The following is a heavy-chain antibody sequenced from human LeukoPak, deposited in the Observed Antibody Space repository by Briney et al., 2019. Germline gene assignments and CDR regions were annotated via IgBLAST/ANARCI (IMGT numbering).Heavy chain of an antibody. CDR1: GGSINSGVYY. D-gene: IGHD4-11*01. Sequence: SQTLSLTCTVSGGSINSGVYYWSWIRQHPGKGLEWIGFISYSGSTYYNPSLKSRVTISVDTSKSHFSLNLTSVTAADTAVYYCARVRTQKLLFDYWGQGTLVTVSS. CDR3: ARVRTQKLLFDY. V-gene: IGHV4-31*03. CDR2: ISYSGST. J-gene: IGHJ4*02.